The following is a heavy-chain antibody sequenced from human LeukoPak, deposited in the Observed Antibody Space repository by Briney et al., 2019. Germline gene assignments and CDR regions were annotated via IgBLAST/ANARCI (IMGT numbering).Heavy chain of an antibody. Sequence: ASVKVSCKASGGTFSSYGISWVRQAPGQGLEWMGWISAYNGNTNYAQKLQGRVTMTTDTSTSIAYMELRSLRSDDTAVYYCARGPEQLVPAGAFDIWGQGTMVTVSS. CDR1: GGTFSSYG. J-gene: IGHJ3*02. CDR2: ISAYNGNT. D-gene: IGHD6-13*01. CDR3: ARGPEQLVPAGAFDI. V-gene: IGHV1-18*01.